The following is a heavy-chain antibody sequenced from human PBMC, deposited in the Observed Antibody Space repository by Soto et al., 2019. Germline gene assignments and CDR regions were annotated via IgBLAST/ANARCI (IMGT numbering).Heavy chain of an antibody. V-gene: IGHV4-30-4*01. Sequence: PSETLSLTCTVSGGSISNPDHYWSWIRQPPGKGLEWIGSIFYNGDTSYNPSLESRLSISVDTSKNQFSLSLSSVTASDTAVYFCAREGRLQPLDYWGQGTLVTVSS. CDR2: IFYNGDT. J-gene: IGHJ4*02. CDR3: AREGRLQPLDY. CDR1: GGSISNPDHY. D-gene: IGHD4-4*01.